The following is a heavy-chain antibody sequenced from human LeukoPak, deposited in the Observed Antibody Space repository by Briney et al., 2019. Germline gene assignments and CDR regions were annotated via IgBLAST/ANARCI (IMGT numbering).Heavy chain of an antibody. V-gene: IGHV3-33*01. Sequence: PGGSLRLSCIVSGFTFSTCDMHWVRQAPGKGLQWVAVIWSDGSNKYYTDSVKGRFTISRDNPKNTLYLQMNNLRAEDTAVYHCARGLDLGYFQRWGQGTLVTVSS. CDR3: ARGLDLGYFQR. CDR1: GFTFSTCD. D-gene: IGHD4-11*01. J-gene: IGHJ1*01. CDR2: IWSDGSNK.